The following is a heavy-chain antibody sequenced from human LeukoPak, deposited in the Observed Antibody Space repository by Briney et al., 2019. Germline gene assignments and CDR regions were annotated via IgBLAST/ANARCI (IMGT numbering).Heavy chain of an antibody. CDR1: GGSFSGYY. CDR3: ARGRSGSYYTQDAFDI. J-gene: IGHJ3*02. CDR2: INHSGST. Sequence: SETLSLTCAVYGGSFSGYYWSWIRQPPGKGLEWIGEINHSGSTNYNPSLKSRVTISVDTSKNQFSLKLSSVTAADTAVYYCARGRSGSYYTQDAFDIWGQGTMVTVSS. V-gene: IGHV4-34*01. D-gene: IGHD1-26*01.